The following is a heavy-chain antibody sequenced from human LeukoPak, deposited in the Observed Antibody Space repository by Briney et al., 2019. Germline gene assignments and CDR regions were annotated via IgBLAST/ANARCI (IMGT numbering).Heavy chain of an antibody. V-gene: IGHV4-34*01. CDR1: GGSFSGYY. CDR2: IYHSGST. J-gene: IGHJ3*02. CDR3: ARAAFRIAVADDAFDI. Sequence: PSETLSLTCAVYGGSFSGYYWSWIRQPPGKGLEWIGEIYHSGSTNYDPSLKSRVTISVDKSKNQFSLKLSSVTAADTAVYYCARAAFRIAVADDAFDIWGQGTMVTVSS. D-gene: IGHD6-19*01.